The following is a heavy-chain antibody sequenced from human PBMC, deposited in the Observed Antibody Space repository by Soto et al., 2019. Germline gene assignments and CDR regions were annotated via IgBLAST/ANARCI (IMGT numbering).Heavy chain of an antibody. J-gene: IGHJ6*02. D-gene: IGHD6-13*01. V-gene: IGHV1-8*01. CDR2: INPNSGNT. CDR3: ERGRGKHQLVPYYYGMGV. Sequence: ASVQISCKASGYTFTSYDINWVRQATGQGLEWMGWINPNSGNTGYAQKFQGRVTMTRNTSISTAYMGLRSLRSEDTAVYYCERGRGKHQLVPYYYGMGVWGQGTTVTVSS. CDR1: GYTFTSYD.